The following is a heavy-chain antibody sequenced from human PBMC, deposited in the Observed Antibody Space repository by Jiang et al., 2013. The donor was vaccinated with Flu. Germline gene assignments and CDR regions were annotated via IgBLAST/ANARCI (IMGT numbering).Heavy chain of an antibody. CDR1: MSGYV. J-gene: IGHJ6*02. Sequence: MSGYVLELDPAAPGRDWNGWDMSSTWENRVYPSVKSRVTISLDTSKSQLSLRLSSVTAADTAVYYCARVYCLRTSCYYYAMDVWGQGTTVTVSS. V-gene: IGHV4-59*01. CDR3: ARVYCLRTSCYYYAMDV. D-gene: IGHD2-2*01. CDR2: SSTWEN.